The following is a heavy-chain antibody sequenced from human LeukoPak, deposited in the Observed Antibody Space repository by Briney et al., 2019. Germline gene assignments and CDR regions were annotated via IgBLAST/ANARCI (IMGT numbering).Heavy chain of an antibody. J-gene: IGHJ4*02. D-gene: IGHD2-21*02. CDR1: GGTFSSYA. Sequence: GASVKVSCKASGGTFSSYAISWVRQAPGQGLEWMGGIIPIFGTANYAQKFQGRVTITADESTSTAYPELSSLRSEDTAVYYCAKGRPRNCGGDCWEFDYWGQGTLVTVSS. CDR3: AKGRPRNCGGDCWEFDY. CDR2: IIPIFGTA. V-gene: IGHV1-69*13.